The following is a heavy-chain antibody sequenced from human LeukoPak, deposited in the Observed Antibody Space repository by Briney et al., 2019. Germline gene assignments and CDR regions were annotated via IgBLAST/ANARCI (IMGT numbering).Heavy chain of an antibody. Sequence: GSLRLSCAASGFTFSSYAMSWVRQAPGKGLEWVSAISGSGGSTYYADSVKGRFTISRDNSKNTLYLQMKGLRAEDTAVYYCAKLGGATISYYYYYMDVWGKGTTVTVSS. V-gene: IGHV3-23*01. CDR1: GFTFSSYA. CDR2: ISGSGGST. D-gene: IGHD5-12*01. J-gene: IGHJ6*03. CDR3: AKLGGATISYYYYYMDV.